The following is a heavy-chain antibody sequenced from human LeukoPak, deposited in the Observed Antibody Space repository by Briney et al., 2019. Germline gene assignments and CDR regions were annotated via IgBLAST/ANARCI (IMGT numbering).Heavy chain of an antibody. Sequence: GGSLRLSCAASGFDVSSNSMSWVRQAPGKGLEWVSVIFSGGSTNYANSMKGRFTISRDNSKNTLYLQMNSLRGEGTAVYYCAAWRGSNWFDYWGQGTQVTVSS. D-gene: IGHD6-13*01. CDR2: IFSGGST. CDR3: AAWRGSNWFDY. CDR1: GFDVSSNS. V-gene: IGHV3-53*01. J-gene: IGHJ4*02.